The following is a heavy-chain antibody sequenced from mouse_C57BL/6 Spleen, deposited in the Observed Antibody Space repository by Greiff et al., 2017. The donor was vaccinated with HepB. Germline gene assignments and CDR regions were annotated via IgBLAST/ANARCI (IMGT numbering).Heavy chain of an antibody. CDR3: AAMVTGNYYAMDY. D-gene: IGHD2-2*01. Sequence: EVQRQESGPGLVKPSQSLSLTCSVTGYSITSGYYWNWIRQFPGNKLEWMGYISYDGSNNYNPSLKNRISITRDTSKNQFFLKLNSVTTEDTATYYCAAMVTGNYYAMDYWGQGTSVTVSS. CDR1: GYSITSGYY. J-gene: IGHJ4*01. V-gene: IGHV3-6*01. CDR2: ISYDGSN.